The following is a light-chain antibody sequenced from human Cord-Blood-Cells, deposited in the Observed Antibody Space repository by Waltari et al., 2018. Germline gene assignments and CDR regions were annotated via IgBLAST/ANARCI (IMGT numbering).Light chain of an antibody. CDR1: QSISSY. V-gene: IGKV1-39*01. CDR2: AAS. J-gene: IGKJ2*01. CDR3: QQSYSTPYT. Sequence: DIQITQSSSSLSASVGDRVTNTCRASQSISSYLNWYQQKPGKAPKLLIYAASSLQSGVPSRFSGSGSGTDFTLTISSLQPEDFATYYCQQSYSTPYTFGQGTKLEIK.